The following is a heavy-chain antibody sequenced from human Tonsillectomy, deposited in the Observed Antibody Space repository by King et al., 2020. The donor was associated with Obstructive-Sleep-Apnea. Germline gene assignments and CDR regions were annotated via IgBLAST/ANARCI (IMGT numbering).Heavy chain of an antibody. D-gene: IGHD3-9*01. CDR1: GFTFNTYS. V-gene: IGHV3-21*01. CDR3: ARGDYDVLTGYYNVEPYYYYYGMDV. Sequence: DVQLVESGGGLVKPGGSLRLSCAASGFTFNTYSMNWVRQAPGKGLEWFSSVSSSSSYIYYADSVKGRFTISRDNAKNSLYLQMNSLRAEDTAVYYCARGDYDVLTGYYNVEPYYYYYGMDVWGQGTTVTVSS. J-gene: IGHJ6*02. CDR2: VSSSSSYI.